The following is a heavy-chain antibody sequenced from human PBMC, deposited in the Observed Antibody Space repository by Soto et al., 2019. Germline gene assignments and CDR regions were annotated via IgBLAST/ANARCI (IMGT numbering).Heavy chain of an antibody. D-gene: IGHD5-18*01. CDR1: GFTFSSYG. CDR3: AKDVDTAMVFDY. J-gene: IGHJ4*02. Sequence: GSLRLSCAASGFTFSSYGMHWVRQAPGKGLEWVAVISYDGSNKYYADSVKGRFTISRDNSKNTLYLQMNSLRAEDTAVYYCAKDVDTAMVFDYWGQGTLVTGSS. CDR2: ISYDGSNK. V-gene: IGHV3-30*18.